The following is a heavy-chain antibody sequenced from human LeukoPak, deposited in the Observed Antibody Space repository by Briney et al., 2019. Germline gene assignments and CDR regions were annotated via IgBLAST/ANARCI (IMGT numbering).Heavy chain of an antibody. D-gene: IGHD6-19*01. CDR1: GGSMSSYY. CDR3: ARETTLTGYSSGLGFNY. V-gene: IGHV4-59*01. Sequence: SETLSLTCTVSGGSMSSYYWSWIRQPPGKVLEWIGYVYYSGITNYNPPLKSRVTMSVDSSKNQFSLKLTSVTAADTAVYYCARETTLTGYSSGLGFNYWGQGTLVTVSS. J-gene: IGHJ4*02. CDR2: VYYSGIT.